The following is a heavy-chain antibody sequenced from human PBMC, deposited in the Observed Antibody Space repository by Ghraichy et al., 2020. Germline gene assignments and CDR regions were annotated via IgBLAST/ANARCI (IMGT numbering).Heavy chain of an antibody. Sequence: SQTLSLTCTVSGDSISSYYWNWIRLPPGKGLEWIGYIYYSGSTHYNPSLKSRVTISLDTAKNQFSLKLSPVTAADTAVYYCARRGNYYDSSGPYFDSSGQVTLVTVYS. D-gene: IGHD3-22*01. CDR1: GDSISSYY. CDR3: ARRGNYYDSSGPYFDS. V-gene: IGHV4-59*01. CDR2: IYYSGST. J-gene: IGHJ4*02.